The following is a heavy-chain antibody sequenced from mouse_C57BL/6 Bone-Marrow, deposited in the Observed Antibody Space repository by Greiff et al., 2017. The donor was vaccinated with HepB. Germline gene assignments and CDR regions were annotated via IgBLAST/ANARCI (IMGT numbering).Heavy chain of an antibody. Sequence: QVQLQQPGAELVKPGASVKMSCTASGYTFTSYWITWVKQRPGQGLEWIGDIYPGSGSTNYNEKFKSKATLTVDTSSSTAYMQHSSLTSEDSAVYYCAGEDYSNPAWFAYWGQGTMVTVSA. J-gene: IGHJ3*01. CDR3: AGEDYSNPAWFAY. CDR2: IYPGSGST. V-gene: IGHV1-55*01. D-gene: IGHD2-5*01. CDR1: GYTFTSYW.